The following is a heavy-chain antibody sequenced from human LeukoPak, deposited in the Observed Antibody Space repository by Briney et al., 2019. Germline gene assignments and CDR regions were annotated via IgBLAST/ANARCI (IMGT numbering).Heavy chain of an antibody. CDR1: GYTFTGYY. Sequence: GASVKVSCKASGYTFTGYYMHWVRQAPGQGLEWMGWINPNRGGTNYAQKFQGRVTMTRDTSISTAYMELSRLRSDDTAVYYCARMGQEYYYDSSGDFDYWGQGTLVTVSS. CDR3: ARMGQEYYYDSSGDFDY. V-gene: IGHV1-2*02. D-gene: IGHD3-22*01. J-gene: IGHJ4*02. CDR2: INPNRGGT.